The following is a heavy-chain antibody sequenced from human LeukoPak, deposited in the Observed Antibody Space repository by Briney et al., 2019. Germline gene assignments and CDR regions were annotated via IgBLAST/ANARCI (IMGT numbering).Heavy chain of an antibody. J-gene: IGHJ5*02. CDR1: GYTLTELS. D-gene: IGHD3-3*01. V-gene: IGHV1-2*02. Sequence: ASVKVSFKVSGYTLTELSMHWVRQAPGQGLEWMGWINPDSGDTNYAQKFQGRVTMTRGTSINTVYMDLRKLKSDDTAIYYCAREQKHMTRFGIVITRHNWFDPWGQGTLVTVSS. CDR2: INPDSGDT. CDR3: AREQKHMTRFGIVITRHNWFDP.